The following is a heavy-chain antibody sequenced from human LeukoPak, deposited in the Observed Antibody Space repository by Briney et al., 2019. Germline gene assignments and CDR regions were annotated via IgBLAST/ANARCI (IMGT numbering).Heavy chain of an antibody. D-gene: IGHD3-22*01. Sequence: GGSLRLSCAASGFTFSSYSMNWVRQAPGKGLEWVSSISSSSSYIYYADSVKGRFTISRDNSKNTLYLQMNSLRAEDTAVYYCAKDDSSGYYDPTYYFDYWGQGTLVTVSS. CDR2: ISSSSSYI. CDR3: AKDDSSGYYDPTYYFDY. J-gene: IGHJ4*02. CDR1: GFTFSSYS. V-gene: IGHV3-21*04.